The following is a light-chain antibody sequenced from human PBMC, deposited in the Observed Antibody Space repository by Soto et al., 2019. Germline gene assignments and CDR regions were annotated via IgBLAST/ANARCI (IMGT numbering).Light chain of an antibody. CDR3: VSYTSSTTYV. CDR1: SSDVGGSNF. V-gene: IGLV2-14*03. J-gene: IGLJ1*01. CDR2: GVA. Sequence: QSVLTQPASVSDSPGQSITISCTGTSSDVGGSNFVSWYQQHPGKPPKLIIYGVANRPSGVSNRFSGSKSGSTASLIISRLQTEDEADYYCVSYTSSTTYVFGTGTKVTVL.